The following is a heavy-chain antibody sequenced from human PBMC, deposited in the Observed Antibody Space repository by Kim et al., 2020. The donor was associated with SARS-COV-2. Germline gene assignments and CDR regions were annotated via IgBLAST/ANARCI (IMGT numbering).Heavy chain of an antibody. CDR1: GFTLNNYA. J-gene: IGHJ4*02. Sequence: GGSLRLSCEVSGFTLNNYAMHWVRQVPGKGPEFVSAISSNGLETNYVDSVKGRFSISRDESKNTVYLQMGSLRPEDKAVYFCAREARNGGAYDYLDYWGRGTLVSVSS. CDR2: ISSNGLET. D-gene: IGHD2-8*01. V-gene: IGHV3-64*02. CDR3: AREARNGGAYDYLDY.